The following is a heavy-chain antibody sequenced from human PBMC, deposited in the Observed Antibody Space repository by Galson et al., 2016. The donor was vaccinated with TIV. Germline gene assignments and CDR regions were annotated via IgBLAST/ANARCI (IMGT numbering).Heavy chain of an antibody. J-gene: IGHJ6*02. CDR1: GFTFSSYG. Sequence: SLRLSCAASGFTFSSYGMHWVRQAPGKGLEWVAVVWNDGSNKYYGDSVKGRLTISRDNSKNMLYLQMNSLRAEDSAVYYCARDTNLNFGEFPDYYYYYGMDVWGQGTTVTVSS. D-gene: IGHD3-10*01. V-gene: IGHV3-33*01. CDR2: VWNDGSNK. CDR3: ARDTNLNFGEFPDYYYYYGMDV.